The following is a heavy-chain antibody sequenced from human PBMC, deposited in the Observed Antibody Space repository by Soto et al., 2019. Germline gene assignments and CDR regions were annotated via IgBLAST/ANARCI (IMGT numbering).Heavy chain of an antibody. V-gene: IGHV5-51*01. CDR3: ARGPHYYDSSGYYYFRNYGMDV. Sequence: GESLKISCKGSGYSFTSYWIGWVRQMPGKGLEWMGIIYPGDSDTRYSPSFQGQVTISADKSISTAYLQWSSLKASDTAMYYCARGPHYYDSSGYYYFRNYGMDVWGQGTTVTVSS. J-gene: IGHJ6*02. CDR2: IYPGDSDT. CDR1: GYSFTSYW. D-gene: IGHD3-22*01.